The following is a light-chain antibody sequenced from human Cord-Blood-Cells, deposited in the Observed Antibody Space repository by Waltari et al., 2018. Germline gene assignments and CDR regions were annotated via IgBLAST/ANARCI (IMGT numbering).Light chain of an antibody. CDR1: SSNIGSNY. CDR2: RNN. Sequence: QSVLTQPPSASGTPGQRVPIPFSGSSSNIGSNYVYWYQQLPGTAPKLLIYRNNQRPSGVPDRFSGSKSGTSASLAISGLRSEDEADYYCAAWDDSLSGVVFGGGTKLTVL. J-gene: IGLJ2*01. CDR3: AAWDDSLSGVV. V-gene: IGLV1-47*01.